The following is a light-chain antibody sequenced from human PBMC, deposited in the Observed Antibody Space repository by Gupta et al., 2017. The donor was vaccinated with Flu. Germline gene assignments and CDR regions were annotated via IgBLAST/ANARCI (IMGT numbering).Light chain of an antibody. CDR3: QQYGRSPPMYT. CDR2: GAS. V-gene: IGKV3-20*01. Sequence: ATLSCRASQSVSSSYLARDQQKPGQAPRLLIYGASSRATGIPDRFSGSGSGTDFTLTISRLEPEDFAVYYCQQYGRSPPMYTFGQGTKLEIK. J-gene: IGKJ2*01. CDR1: QSVSSSY.